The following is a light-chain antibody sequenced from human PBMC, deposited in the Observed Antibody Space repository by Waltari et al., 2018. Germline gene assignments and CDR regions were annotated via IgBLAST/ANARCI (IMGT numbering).Light chain of an antibody. Sequence: QSVLTQPPSASGTPGQRVTISCSGSRSNIGSNYVYWYQQLPGPAPNLLIYRNKQRPSGVPDRFSGSKSGTSASLAISGLRSEEEADYYCAAWDDSLSGRVFGGGTKVTVL. CDR1: RSNIGSNY. J-gene: IGLJ3*02. V-gene: IGLV1-47*01. CDR3: AAWDDSLSGRV. CDR2: RNK.